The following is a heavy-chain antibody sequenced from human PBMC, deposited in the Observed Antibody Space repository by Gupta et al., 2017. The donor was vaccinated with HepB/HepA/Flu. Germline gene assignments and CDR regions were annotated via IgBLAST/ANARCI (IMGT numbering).Heavy chain of an antibody. CDR2: IGTAGDT. D-gene: IGHD2-21*02. V-gene: IGHV3-13*01. J-gene: IGHJ3*02. Sequence: AIGTAGDTYYPGSVKGRFTISRENAKNSLYLQMNSLRAGDTAVYYCARGLPPVSCGGDCYSDAFDIWGQGTMVTVSS. CDR3: ARGLPPVSCGGDCYSDAFDI.